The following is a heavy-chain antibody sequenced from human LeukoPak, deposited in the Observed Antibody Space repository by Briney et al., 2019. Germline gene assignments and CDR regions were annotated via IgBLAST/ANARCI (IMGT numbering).Heavy chain of an antibody. CDR3: ARGAGLGGNGGNYFDY. V-gene: IGHV3-23*01. CDR2: ISGSGGST. J-gene: IGHJ4*02. D-gene: IGHD4-23*01. Sequence: PGGSLRLSCAASGFTFSSYAMSWVRQAPGKGLEWVSAISGSGGSTYYADSVKGRFTISRDNAKNSLYLQMNSLRAEDTAVYYCARGAGLGGNGGNYFDYWGQGTLVTVSS. CDR1: GFTFSSYA.